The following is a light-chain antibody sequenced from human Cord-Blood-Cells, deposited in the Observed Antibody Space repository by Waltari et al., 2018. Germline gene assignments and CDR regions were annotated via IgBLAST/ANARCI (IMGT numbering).Light chain of an antibody. CDR1: QRVSSSY. CDR3: QQYGSSPPGIT. J-gene: IGKJ3*01. CDR2: GAS. V-gene: IGKV3-20*01. Sequence: ELVLTQSPGTLSLSPGDRPTNYCRASQRVSSSYLAWYQPKPGQAPRLLIYGASSRATGIPDRFSGRGSGTDFTLTISRLEPEDFAVYYCQQYGSSPPGITFGPGTKVDIK.